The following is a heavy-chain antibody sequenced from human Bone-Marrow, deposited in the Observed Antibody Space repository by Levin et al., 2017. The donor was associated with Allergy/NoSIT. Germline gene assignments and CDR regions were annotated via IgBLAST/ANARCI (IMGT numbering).Heavy chain of an antibody. CDR2: INHSGST. D-gene: IGHD7-27*01. CDR1: GGSFSGYY. Sequence: PGGSLRLSCAVYGGSFSGYYWSWIRQPPGKGLEWIGEINHSGSTNYNPSLKSRVTISVDTSKNQFSLKLSSVTAADTAVYYCARTGVPSYYYYYYMDVWGKGTTVTVSS. CDR3: ARTGVPSYYYYYYMDV. J-gene: IGHJ6*03. V-gene: IGHV4-34*01.